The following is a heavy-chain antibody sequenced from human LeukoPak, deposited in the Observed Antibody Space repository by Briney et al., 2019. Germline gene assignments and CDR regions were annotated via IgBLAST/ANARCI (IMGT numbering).Heavy chain of an antibody. CDR2: FDPEDGET. D-gene: IGHD5-18*01. CDR3: ATGDGDTAMVRRFDY. J-gene: IGHJ4*02. CDR1: GYTLTELS. Sequence: ASVKVSCKVSGYTLTELSMHWVRQAPGKGIEWMGGFDPEDGETIYAQKFQGRVTMTEDTSTDTAYMELSSLRSEDTAVYYCATGDGDTAMVRRFDYWGQGTLVTVSS. V-gene: IGHV1-24*01.